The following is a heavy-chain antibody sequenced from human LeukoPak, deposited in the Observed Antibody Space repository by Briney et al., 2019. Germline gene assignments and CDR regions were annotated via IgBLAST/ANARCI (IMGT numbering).Heavy chain of an antibody. V-gene: IGHV3-49*04. D-gene: IGHD3-10*01. CDR3: SRASKLREFFDY. CDR2: IRSKAYGGTT. J-gene: IGHJ4*02. CDR1: GFTFGDYA. Sequence: PGRSLRLSCTASGFTFGDYAMSWVRQAPGKGLEWVGFIRSKAYGGTTEYAASVKGRFTISRDDSKTIAYLQMNSLKTEDTAVYYCSRASKLREFFDYWGQGTLVTVSS.